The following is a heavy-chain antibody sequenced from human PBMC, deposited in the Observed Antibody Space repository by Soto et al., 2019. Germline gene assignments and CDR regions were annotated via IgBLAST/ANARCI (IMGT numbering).Heavy chain of an antibody. CDR1: GGTFNTYA. D-gene: IGHD1-1*01. CDR2: IIPIFNTP. J-gene: IGHJ6*02. CDR3: ARDTTGTNNYNGLDV. Sequence: QVQLVQSGAEVKKPGSSVKVSCKASGGTFNTYAISWVRQAPGQGLEWMGGIIPIFNTPNYAQRFQGGVTXPXXXSXXTAYMELRSLRSEDTDLYYCARDTTGTNNYNGLDVWGQGTTVTVSS. V-gene: IGHV1-69*05.